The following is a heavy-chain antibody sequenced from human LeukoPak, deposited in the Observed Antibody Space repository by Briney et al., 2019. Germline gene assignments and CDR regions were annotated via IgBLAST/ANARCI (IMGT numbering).Heavy chain of an antibody. CDR1: GYTVTGNY. Sequence: ASVKVSCKASGYTVTGNYLHWVRQAPGQGLEWMGWINPNSGGTKHGQKFRGRVSMTRDTSISTAYLELSSLRSDDTAVYYCARGRSVTTSSPFDYWGQGTLVTVSS. D-gene: IGHD4-17*01. J-gene: IGHJ4*02. CDR2: INPNSGGT. V-gene: IGHV1-2*02. CDR3: ARGRSVTTSSPFDY.